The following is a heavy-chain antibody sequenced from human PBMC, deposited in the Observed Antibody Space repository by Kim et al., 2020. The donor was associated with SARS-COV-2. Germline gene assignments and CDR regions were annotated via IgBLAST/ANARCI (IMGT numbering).Heavy chain of an antibody. CDR3: ARDGYHSSSWYNVWFDP. D-gene: IGHD6-13*01. V-gene: IGHV1-46*01. J-gene: IGHJ5*02. CDR1: GYTFTSYY. Sequence: ASVKVSCKASGYTFTSYYMHWVRQAPGQGLEWMGIINPSGGSTSYAQKFQGRVTMTRDTSTSTVYMELSSLRSEDTAVYYCARDGYHSSSWYNVWFDPWGQGTLVTVSS. CDR2: INPSGGST.